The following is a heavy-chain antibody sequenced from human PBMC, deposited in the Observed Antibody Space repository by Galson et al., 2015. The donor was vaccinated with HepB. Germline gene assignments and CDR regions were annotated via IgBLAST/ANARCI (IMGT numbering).Heavy chain of an antibody. CDR2: IRYTGDT. J-gene: IGHJ4*02. V-gene: IGHV4-59*08. CDR3: ARHPGRGSVGYAFDL. CDR1: HGSINNYY. D-gene: IGHD5-12*01. Sequence: SETLSLTCSVSHGSINNYYWSWIRQSPGKRPEWIGYIRYTGDTIYNPSLGYRVGMSVDTSINQVSLWLTSVTAADTAVYYCARHPGRGSVGYAFDLWGQGTLVTVSA.